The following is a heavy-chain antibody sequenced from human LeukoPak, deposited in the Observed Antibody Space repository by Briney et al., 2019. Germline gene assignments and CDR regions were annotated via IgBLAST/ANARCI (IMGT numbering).Heavy chain of an antibody. CDR1: GGYISSGGYY. CDR2: IYYSGST. J-gene: IGHJ5*02. Sequence: SQTLSLTCTVSGGYISSGGYYWIWIRQHPGKGLEWIGYIYYSGSTYYNPSLKSRVTISVDTSKNQFSLKLSSVTAADTSVYYCPRAPTYSYDGSGPDPHNSFDPWGQGTLVTVSS. CDR3: PRAPTYSYDGSGPDPHNSFDP. D-gene: IGHD3-22*01. V-gene: IGHV4-31*03.